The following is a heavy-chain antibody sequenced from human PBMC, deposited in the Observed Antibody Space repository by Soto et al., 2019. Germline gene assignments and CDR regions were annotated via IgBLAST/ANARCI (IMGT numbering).Heavy chain of an antibody. J-gene: IGHJ4*02. D-gene: IGHD6-13*01. CDR2: MSVSGDST. V-gene: IGHV3-23*01. CDR3: AKDLGSSHPGAF. Sequence: EVQLLESWGGLVQPGGSLRLSCTASGITFSSYAMSWVLQAPGKGPQWVSSMSVSGDSTYYADSVKGRFTISRDTSKNTLYLQMNSMRVEDTAVYYCAKDLGSSHPGAFWGQGALVTVSS. CDR1: GITFSSYA.